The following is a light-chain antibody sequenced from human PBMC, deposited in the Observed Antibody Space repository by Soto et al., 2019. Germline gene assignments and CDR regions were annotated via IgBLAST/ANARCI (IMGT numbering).Light chain of an antibody. Sequence: DIQMTQSPSTLSASVGDRVTIICRASQSISSWLALYQQKAGKAPKLLISKASNLDSGVPSRFSGSGSGTEFNLTISSLQPEDFATYYCQQYNSFIWTFGQGTKVDI. CDR3: QQYNSFIWT. CDR1: QSISSW. V-gene: IGKV1-5*03. J-gene: IGKJ1*01. CDR2: KAS.